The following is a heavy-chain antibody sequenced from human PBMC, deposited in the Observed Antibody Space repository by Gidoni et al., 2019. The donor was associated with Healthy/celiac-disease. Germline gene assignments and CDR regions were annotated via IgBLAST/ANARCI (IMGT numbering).Heavy chain of an antibody. CDR2: INPSGGST. CDR3: ARTLVAVARPLDY. J-gene: IGHJ4*02. V-gene: IGHV1-46*01. Sequence: QVQLVQSGAEVKTPGASVKASCKASGYTFSSYYMSWVRQAPGQGLEWMGIINPSGGSTNYAQKFQGRVTMTRDTSTSTVYMELSSLRSEDTAVYYCARTLVAVARPLDYWGQGTLVTVSS. CDR1: GYTFSSYY. D-gene: IGHD2-2*01.